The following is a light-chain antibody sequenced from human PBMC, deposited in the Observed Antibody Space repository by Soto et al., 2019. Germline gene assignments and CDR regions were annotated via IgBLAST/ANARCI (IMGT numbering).Light chain of an antibody. Sequence: IQLTQSPSSLSAPVGDRVTITCRPSQGISSYLVWYQQKPGKAPNLLIYDASTLHSGVPSRFSGGGSGTDFTLTISSLQPEDFATYYCQQVNVYPSTFGGGTKVDI. CDR3: QQVNVYPST. CDR1: QGISSY. V-gene: IGKV1-9*01. J-gene: IGKJ4*01. CDR2: DAS.